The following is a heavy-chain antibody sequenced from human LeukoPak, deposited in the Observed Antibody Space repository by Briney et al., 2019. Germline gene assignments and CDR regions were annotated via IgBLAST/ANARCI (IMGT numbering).Heavy chain of an antibody. CDR1: GYTFTGYY. CDR3: ARGGVVAVTFDY. Sequence: ASVKVSCKASGYTFTGYYMHWVRQAPGQGLEWMGWISAYNGNTNYAQRLQGRVTMTTDTSTSTAYMELRSLRSDDTAVYYCARGGVVAVTFDYWGQGTLVTVSS. V-gene: IGHV1-18*04. J-gene: IGHJ4*02. D-gene: IGHD3-22*01. CDR2: ISAYNGNT.